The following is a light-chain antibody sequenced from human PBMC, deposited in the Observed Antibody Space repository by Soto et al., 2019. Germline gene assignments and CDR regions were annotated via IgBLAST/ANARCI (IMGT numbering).Light chain of an antibody. J-gene: IGKJ2*01. CDR3: QQYGNSPLYT. Sequence: EIVLTQSPGTLSLSPGERATLSCRASQSVGSSFLAWYQQKPGQAPRHLIYGASSRATAIHDRFSGSASGTDCPLTISSLGLEDFTVYYCQQYGNSPLYTFGQGTKLEIK. CDR2: GAS. V-gene: IGKV3-20*01. CDR1: QSVGSSF.